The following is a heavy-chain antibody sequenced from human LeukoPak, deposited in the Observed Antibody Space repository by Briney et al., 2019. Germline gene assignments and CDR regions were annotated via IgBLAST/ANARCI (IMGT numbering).Heavy chain of an antibody. Sequence: GGSLRLSCAVSGLTFKDYWMHWVRQVPGKGLVWVSCMNTDGSDRRYAGSVEGRFTISRDSANNRLYLVMNSLRVEDTAVYYCARGLLPGVGMGDYWGQGTLVTVSS. CDR2: MNTDGSDR. V-gene: IGHV3-74*01. CDR1: GLTFKDYW. J-gene: IGHJ4*02. D-gene: IGHD6-13*01. CDR3: ARGLLPGVGMGDY.